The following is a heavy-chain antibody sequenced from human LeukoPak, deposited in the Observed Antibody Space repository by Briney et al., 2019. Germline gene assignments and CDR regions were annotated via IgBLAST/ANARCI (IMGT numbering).Heavy chain of an antibody. J-gene: IGHJ6*02. Sequence: SQTLSLTCTDPGGSISSGSSYWSWVRQPAGRGLEWLVRIYTSGSTNYNPSLKSRVTISVDTSKNQFSLKLSSVTAADTAVYYCASSSPLEYYYYGMDVWGQGTTVTVSS. D-gene: IGHD6-6*01. CDR3: ASSSPLEYYYYGMDV. V-gene: IGHV4-61*02. CDR2: IYTSGST. CDR1: GGSISSGSSY.